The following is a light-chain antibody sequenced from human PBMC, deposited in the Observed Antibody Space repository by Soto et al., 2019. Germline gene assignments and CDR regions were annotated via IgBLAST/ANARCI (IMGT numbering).Light chain of an antibody. J-gene: IGKJ1*01. CDR2: GTS. CDR1: QTISISY. Sequence: EIVLTQSPGTLSLSPGERATLSCRASQTISISYLAWYQQQPGQAPRLLIYGTSTRATGIPDRFSGSGSGTDFTLTISKLEPVDFAVYYCQQYGGSSWTFGQGTKVEIK. V-gene: IGKV3-20*01. CDR3: QQYGGSSWT.